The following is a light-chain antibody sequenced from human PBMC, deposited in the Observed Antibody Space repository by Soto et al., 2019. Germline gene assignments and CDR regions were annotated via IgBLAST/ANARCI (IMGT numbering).Light chain of an antibody. CDR3: QQYYSTPLT. Sequence: DIVMTQSPDSLAVSLGERATINCKSSQSVLYSSNNKNYLAWYQQKPGQPPKLLIYWASTRESGVPDRFSGSGSRTDLTLTISSLQAEDVALYYCQQYYSTPLTFGGGTKVEIK. V-gene: IGKV4-1*01. CDR1: QSVLYSSNNKNY. CDR2: WAS. J-gene: IGKJ4*01.